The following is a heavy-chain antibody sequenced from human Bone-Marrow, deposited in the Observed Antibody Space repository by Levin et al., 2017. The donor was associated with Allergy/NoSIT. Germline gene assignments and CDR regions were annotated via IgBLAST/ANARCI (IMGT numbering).Heavy chain of an antibody. Sequence: PGGSLRLSCAAAGFTFSAYAMSWVRQAPGKGLEWVSGLSGSGGSTYHADSVKGRFTISRDNSKNTLYLQMNSLRAEDTAVYYCALLRSSGWYGDYWGQGTLVTVSS. CDR1: GFTFSAYA. CDR3: ALLRSSGWYGDY. CDR2: LSGSGGST. J-gene: IGHJ4*02. V-gene: IGHV3-23*01. D-gene: IGHD6-19*01.